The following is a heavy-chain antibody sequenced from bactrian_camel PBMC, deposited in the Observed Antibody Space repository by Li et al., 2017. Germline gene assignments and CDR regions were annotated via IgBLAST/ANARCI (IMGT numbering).Heavy chain of an antibody. CDR2: IYRPGGNT. CDR1: GFPIDRSC. V-gene: IGHV3S40*01. Sequence: DVQLVESGGGSVQPGGSLRLACEVSGFPIDRSCVGWFRQATWKEREWIASIYRPGGNTFADDSVKGRFTISRDNAKDTLYLQMNSLKIEDTAVYYCALGSSRQATMTARGKGTQVTVS. J-gene: IGHJ4*01. D-gene: IGHD3*01.